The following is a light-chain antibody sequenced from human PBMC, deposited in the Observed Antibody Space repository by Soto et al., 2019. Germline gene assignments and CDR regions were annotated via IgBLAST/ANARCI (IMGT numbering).Light chain of an antibody. CDR2: DAS. Sequence: EIVLTQSPATLSLSPGDRATPSCRASQSVSTYLAWYQQRPGQAPRLLIYDASNRATGIPARFSGSGSGTDFTLTISSLEPEDFAVYYCQQRVNWPTFGQGTRLEIK. CDR1: QSVSTY. CDR3: QQRVNWPT. V-gene: IGKV3-11*01. J-gene: IGKJ5*01.